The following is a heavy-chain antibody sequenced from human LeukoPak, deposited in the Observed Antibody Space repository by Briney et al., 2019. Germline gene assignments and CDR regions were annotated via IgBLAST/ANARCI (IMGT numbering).Heavy chain of an antibody. CDR3: ASLLPYYDKTDHYVDSSDI. CDR2: IYFSGST. J-gene: IGHJ3*02. CDR1: GGSIRSSSYY. Sequence: SETLSLTCNVSGGSIRSSSYYWAWVRQPPGKGLEWIGTIYFSGSTYYNPSLKSRVLIAADTSQNQFSLKLNSVIAADTAVYYCASLLPYYDKTDHYVDSSDIWGQGTMIIVSS. V-gene: IGHV4-39*01. D-gene: IGHD3-22*01.